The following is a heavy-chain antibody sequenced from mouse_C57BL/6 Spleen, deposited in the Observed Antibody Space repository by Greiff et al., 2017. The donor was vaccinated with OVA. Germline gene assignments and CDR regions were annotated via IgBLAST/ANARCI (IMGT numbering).Heavy chain of an antibody. J-gene: IGHJ2*01. CDR3: ARGRGRYFDY. CDR1: GYTFTSYW. V-gene: IGHV1-61*01. D-gene: IGHD3-3*01. Sequence: QVQLQQSGAELVRPGSSVKLSCKASGYTFTSYWMDWVKQRPGQGLEWIGNIYPSDSETHYNQKFKDKATLTVDKSSSTAYMQLSSLTSEDSAVYYCARGRGRYFDYWGQGTTLTVSS. CDR2: IYPSDSET.